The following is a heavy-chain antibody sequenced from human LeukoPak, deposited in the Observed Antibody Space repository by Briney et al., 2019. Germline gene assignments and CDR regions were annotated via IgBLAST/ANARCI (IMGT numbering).Heavy chain of an antibody. CDR3: ARLWRDY. J-gene: IGHJ4*02. Sequence: PSETLSLTCTVSGGSISSSSYYWGWIRQPPGKGLEWIGSIYYSGSTYYNPSLKSRVTISVDTSKNQFSLKLSSVTAADTAVYYCARLWRDYWGQGTLVTVSS. D-gene: IGHD2-21*01. CDR1: GGSISSSSYY. CDR2: IYYSGST. V-gene: IGHV4-39*07.